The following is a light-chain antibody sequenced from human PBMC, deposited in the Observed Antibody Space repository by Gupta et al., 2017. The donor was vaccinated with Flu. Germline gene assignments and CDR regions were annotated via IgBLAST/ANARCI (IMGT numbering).Light chain of an antibody. V-gene: IGLV2-11*01. J-gene: IGLJ2*01. Sequence: QSALTQPRSVSGSLGQSVIISCTGTSRDIGGYDYVSWYQQHPGKVPKFLIYDVTKRPSGVPDRFSGSKSGNTASLTISGLQPDDEADYYCSSYAGSYTFVVFGGGTKLTVL. CDR1: SRDIGGYDY. CDR2: DVT. CDR3: SSYAGSYTFVV.